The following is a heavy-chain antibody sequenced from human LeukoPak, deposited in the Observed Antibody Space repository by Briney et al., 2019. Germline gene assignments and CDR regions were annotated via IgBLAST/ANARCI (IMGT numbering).Heavy chain of an antibody. V-gene: IGHV4-39*01. J-gene: IGHJ4*02. Sequence: SETLSLTCTVSGGSISSSSYYWGWIRQAPGKGLEWIGSIYYSGSTYYNPSLKSRVTISVDTSKHQFSLKLSSVSAADTAVYYCARLGADYYDSSGYFDYWGQGTLVTVSS. CDR3: ARLGADYYDSSGYFDY. D-gene: IGHD3-22*01. CDR2: IYYSGST. CDR1: GGSISSSSYY.